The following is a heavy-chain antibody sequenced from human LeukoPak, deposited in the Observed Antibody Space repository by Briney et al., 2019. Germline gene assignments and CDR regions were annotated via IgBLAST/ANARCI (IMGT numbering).Heavy chain of an antibody. CDR1: GFTFSSYS. Sequence: GGSLRLSCAASGFTFSSYSMNWVRQAPGKGLEWVSYISSSSSTIYYADSVKGRFTISRDNTRNSLDLQMHSLRAEDTALYYCARSVEGHFDYWGQGTLVTVSS. CDR3: ARSVEGHFDY. CDR2: ISSSSSTI. J-gene: IGHJ4*02. D-gene: IGHD1-1*01. V-gene: IGHV3-48*04.